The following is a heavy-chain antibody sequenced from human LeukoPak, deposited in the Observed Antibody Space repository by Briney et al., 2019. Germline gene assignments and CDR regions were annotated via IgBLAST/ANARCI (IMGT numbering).Heavy chain of an antibody. CDR3: ARGGDVNYYGSGSSPFDY. J-gene: IGHJ4*02. CDR1: RGSFSGYY. CDR2: INHSGST. V-gene: IGHV4-34*01. Sequence: PSETLSLTCAVYRGSFSGYYWSWIRQPPGKGLEWIGEINHSGSTKYNPSLKSRVTISVDTSKNQCSLKLSSVTAADTAVYYCARGGDVNYYGSGSSPFDYWGQGTLVTVSS. D-gene: IGHD3-10*01.